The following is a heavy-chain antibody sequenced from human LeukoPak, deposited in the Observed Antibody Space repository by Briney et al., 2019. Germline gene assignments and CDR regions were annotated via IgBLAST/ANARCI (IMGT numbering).Heavy chain of an antibody. CDR2: INPNSGGT. D-gene: IGHD6-13*01. V-gene: IGHV1-2*02. CDR1: GYTFTAYS. J-gene: IGHJ4*02. CDR3: ARDPRIDYSSSWYYFDY. Sequence: ASVKVSYKASGYTFTAYSMHWVRQAPGQGLEWMGWINPNSGGTNYAQKFQGRVTMTRATSISTAYMELTRLRSDDTAVYYCARDPRIDYSSSWYYFDYWGQGTLVTVSS.